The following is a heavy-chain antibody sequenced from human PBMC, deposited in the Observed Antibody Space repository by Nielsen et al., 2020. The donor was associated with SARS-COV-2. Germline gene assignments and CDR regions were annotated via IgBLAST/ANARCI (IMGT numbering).Heavy chain of an antibody. J-gene: IGHJ6*02. CDR1: GFTFSDYA. D-gene: IGHD6-13*01. V-gene: IGHV3-48*01. Sequence: GESLKISCAASGFTFSDYAMNWVRRTPGKGLEWISYINSNSGAYYADSVKGRFTISRDNAKNSLYLQMNTLRAEDTAVYYCARSPFHRSSWYGMDVWGQGTTVTVSS. CDR3: ARSPFHRSSWYGMDV. CDR2: INSNSGA.